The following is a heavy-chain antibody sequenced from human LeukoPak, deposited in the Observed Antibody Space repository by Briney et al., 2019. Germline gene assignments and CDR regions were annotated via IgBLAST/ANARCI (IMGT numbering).Heavy chain of an antibody. V-gene: IGHV6-1*01. D-gene: IGHD6-19*01. Sequence: SQTLSLTCAISGDSVSTNSAAWNWIRQSPSRGLEWLARTYYGSKWYNAYAVSVKSRITINPDTSKNQLSLQLNSVTPEDTAVYYCVREYSSTFDYWGQGTLVTVSS. CDR1: GDSVSTNSAA. CDR3: VREYSSTFDY. J-gene: IGHJ4*02. CDR2: TYYGSKWYN.